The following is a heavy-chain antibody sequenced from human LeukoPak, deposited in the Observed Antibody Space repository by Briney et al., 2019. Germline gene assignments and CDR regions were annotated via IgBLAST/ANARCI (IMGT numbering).Heavy chain of an antibody. CDR2: ISAYNGNT. CDR3: ARSAGGYRNVDFDY. CDR1: GYTFTSYG. V-gene: IGHV1-18*01. Sequence: ASVKVSCKASGYTFTSYGISWVRQAPGQGLEWMGWISAYNGNTNYAQKLQGRVTMTTDTSTSTAYMELRSLRSEDTAVYYCARSAGGYRNVDFDYWGQGTLVTVSS. J-gene: IGHJ4*02. D-gene: IGHD4-11*01.